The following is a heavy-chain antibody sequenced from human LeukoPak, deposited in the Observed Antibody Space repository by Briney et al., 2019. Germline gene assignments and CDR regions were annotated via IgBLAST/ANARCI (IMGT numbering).Heavy chain of an antibody. CDR1: GYTFTSYG. D-gene: IGHD5-24*01. V-gene: IGHV1-18*01. Sequence: GASVKVSCKASGYTFTSYGISWVRQAPGQGLEWMGWISAYNGNTNYAQKLQGRVTMTTDTSTSTAYMELSSLRSEDTAVYYRANLGGDGNRSREWYYYYYYMDVWGKGTTVTVSS. CDR2: ISAYNGNT. CDR3: ANLGGDGNRSREWYYYYYYMDV. J-gene: IGHJ6*03.